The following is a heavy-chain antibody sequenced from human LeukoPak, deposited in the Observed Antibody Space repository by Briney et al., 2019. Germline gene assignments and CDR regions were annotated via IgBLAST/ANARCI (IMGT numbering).Heavy chain of an antibody. CDR2: IWYDGSNK. Sequence: GRSLRLSCEASGFTFRSYGMHWVRQAPGKGLEWVAVIWYDGSNKYYADSVKGRFTISRDNSKNTLYLQMNSLRAEDTAVYYCARDMYDFWSGYPHYGMDVWGQGTTVTVSS. D-gene: IGHD3-3*01. CDR3: ARDMYDFWSGYPHYGMDV. V-gene: IGHV3-33*08. J-gene: IGHJ6*02. CDR1: GFTFRSYG.